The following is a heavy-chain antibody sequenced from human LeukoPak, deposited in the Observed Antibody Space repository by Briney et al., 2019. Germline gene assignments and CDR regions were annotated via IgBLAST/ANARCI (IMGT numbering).Heavy chain of an antibody. Sequence: SETLSLTCTVSGGSLSRYYWSWIRQPPGKCLAWIGYIYYSGSTNYNPSLKSRVTLSVDTSKNQFSLRLSSVTAPETPVYYCARLCSSPSCSSAMDWFDLWGQGTQGTVPS. D-gene: IGHD2-2*01. V-gene: IGHV4-59*01. CDR3: ARLCSSPSCSSAMDWFDL. CDR1: GGSLSRYY. CDR2: IYYSGST. J-gene: IGHJ5*02.